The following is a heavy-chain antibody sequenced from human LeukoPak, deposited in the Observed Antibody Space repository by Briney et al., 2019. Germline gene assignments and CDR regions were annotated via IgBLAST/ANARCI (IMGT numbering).Heavy chain of an antibody. D-gene: IGHD1-26*01. Sequence: GGPLRLSCAASGFTFSSYVMNWVRQAPGRGLEWVSAISGSGGGTYYADSVKGRFTISRDNSKNTLYLQMNSLRAEDSAVYYCATFSGSYSGFDYWGQGTLVTVSS. CDR3: ATFSGSYSGFDY. J-gene: IGHJ4*02. CDR1: GFTFSSYV. V-gene: IGHV3-23*01. CDR2: ISGSGGGT.